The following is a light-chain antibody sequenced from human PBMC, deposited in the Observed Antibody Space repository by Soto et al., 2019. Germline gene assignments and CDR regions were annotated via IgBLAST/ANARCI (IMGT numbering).Light chain of an antibody. CDR1: QSILHSSTNRKY. V-gene: IGKV4-1*01. CDR3: QQYYRTPPT. CDR2: WAS. Sequence: DIVMSQSPDSLAVSLGERATFNCKSSQSILHSSTNRKYLAWYQQNPGQPLRLLFYWASTRASGVPDRFSASGSATDLTLTISTLQAEDVAVYHCQQYYRTPPTFGQGNKVEIK. J-gene: IGKJ1*01.